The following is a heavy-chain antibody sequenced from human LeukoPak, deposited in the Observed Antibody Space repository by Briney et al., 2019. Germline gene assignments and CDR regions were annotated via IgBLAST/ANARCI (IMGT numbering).Heavy chain of an antibody. D-gene: IGHD3-10*01. CDR1: GGSISSGGYY. J-gene: IGHJ6*04. CDR2: IYYSGST. Sequence: SQTLSLTCTVSGGSISSGGYYWSWIRQHPGTGLEWLGYIYYSGSTYYNPSLKSRATISVDTSKNQFSLKLSPVTAADTAVYYCARGMVRGVRYYYYGMDVWGKGTTVTVSS. CDR3: ARGMVRGVRYYYYGMDV. V-gene: IGHV4-31*03.